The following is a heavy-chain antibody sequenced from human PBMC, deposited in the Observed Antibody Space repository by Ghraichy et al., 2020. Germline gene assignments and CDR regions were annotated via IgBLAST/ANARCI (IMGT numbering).Heavy chain of an antibody. CDR3: AKDAKYYYGSGSYIGWFDP. D-gene: IGHD3-10*01. CDR1: GFTFSSYA. V-gene: IGHV3-23*01. Sequence: GGSLRLSCAASGFTFSSYAMSWVRQAPGKGLEWVSAISGSGGSTYYADSVKGRFTISRDNSKNTLYLQMNSLRAEDTAVYYCAKDAKYYYGSGSYIGWFDPWGQGTLVTVSS. CDR2: ISGSGGST. J-gene: IGHJ5*02.